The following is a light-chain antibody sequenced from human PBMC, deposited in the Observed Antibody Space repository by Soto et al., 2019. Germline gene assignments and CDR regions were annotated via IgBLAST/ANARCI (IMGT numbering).Light chain of an antibody. V-gene: IGKV3-15*01. CDR2: SAS. J-gene: IGKJ2*01. CDR1: QSVSTS. CDR3: QQYINGYT. Sequence: EVLMTQSPATLSVFPGERVTLPCGASQSVSTSLAWYQQKPGQAPRLLIYSASTRASGIPARFSGSGSGTEFTLTITSLESEDFAVYYCQQYINGYTFGQGTKLEIK.